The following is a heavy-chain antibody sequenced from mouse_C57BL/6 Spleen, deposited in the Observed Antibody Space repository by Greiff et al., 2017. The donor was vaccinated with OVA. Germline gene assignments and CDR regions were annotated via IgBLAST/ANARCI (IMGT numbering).Heavy chain of an antibody. CDR3: ARRNWDVFDY. CDR1: GFTFSSYT. Sequence: EVHLVESGGGLVKPGGSLKLSCAASGFTFSSYTMSWVRQTPEKRLEWVATISGGGGNTYYPDSVKGRFTISRDKAKNTLYLQMSSLRSEDTALYYCARRNWDVFDYWGQGTTLTVSS. J-gene: IGHJ2*01. CDR2: ISGGGGNT. V-gene: IGHV5-9*01. D-gene: IGHD4-1*01.